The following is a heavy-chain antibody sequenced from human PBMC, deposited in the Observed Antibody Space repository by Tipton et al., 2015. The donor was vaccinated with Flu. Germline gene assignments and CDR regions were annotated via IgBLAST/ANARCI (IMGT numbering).Heavy chain of an antibody. CDR2: IYTSGST. CDR3: ARATRGSKNTAFDI. V-gene: IGHV4-61*02. CDR1: DGSISRGTDY. D-gene: IGHD2/OR15-2a*01. J-gene: IGHJ3*02. Sequence: LRLSCAVSDGSISRGTDYWSWIRQPAGKGLEWIGRIYTSGSTSYNPSLKSRVTISVDASKDQFSLKLSSMTAADTAMYYCARATRGSKNTAFDIWGQGTMVTVSS.